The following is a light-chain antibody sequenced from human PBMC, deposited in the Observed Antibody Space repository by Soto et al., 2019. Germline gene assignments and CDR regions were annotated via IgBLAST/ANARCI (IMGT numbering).Light chain of an antibody. CDR1: QDITSY. V-gene: IGKV1-33*01. CDR2: DAS. Sequence: DIQMTQSPSSLSASVGDRVTITCQASQDITSYLNWYQHKPGKAPKLLIYDASILEAGVPPRFSGSGSGTDFTLTISSLQPEDVATYYCQRCDYLPIFGPGTTVEFK. J-gene: IGKJ3*01. CDR3: QRCDYLPI.